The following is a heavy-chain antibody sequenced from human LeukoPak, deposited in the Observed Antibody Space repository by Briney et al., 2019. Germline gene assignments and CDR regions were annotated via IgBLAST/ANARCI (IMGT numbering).Heavy chain of an antibody. V-gene: IGHV3-11*04. CDR3: ARDGGYSSGWSDY. D-gene: IGHD6-19*01. CDR2: IDTSSSTI. Sequence: GGSLRLSCAASGFIFSDYDMTWIRQAPGKGLEWISYIDTSSSTIYYADSVKGRFTISRDNAKNSLYLQMNSLRAEDTAVYYCARDGGYSSGWSDYWGQGTLVTVSS. CDR1: GFIFSDYD. J-gene: IGHJ4*02.